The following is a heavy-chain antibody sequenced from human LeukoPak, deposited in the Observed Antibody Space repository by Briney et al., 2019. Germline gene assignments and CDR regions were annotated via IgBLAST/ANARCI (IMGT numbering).Heavy chain of an antibody. V-gene: IGHV4-39*02. J-gene: IGHJ5*02. CDR3: ARDNDFWSGYGKDWFDP. CDR1: GGSISNSSYY. Sequence: SETLPLTCTVSGGSISNSSYYWGWIRQPPGKGLEWIGTIYYSGSTYYNPSLKSRVTISVDTSKNQFSLELSSVTAADTAVYYCARDNDFWSGYGKDWFDPWGQGTLVTVSS. CDR2: IYYSGST. D-gene: IGHD3-3*01.